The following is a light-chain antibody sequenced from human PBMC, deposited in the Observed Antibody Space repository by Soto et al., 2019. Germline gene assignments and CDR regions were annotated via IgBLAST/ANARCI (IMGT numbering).Light chain of an antibody. V-gene: IGLV2-14*01. CDR1: SSDVGAYNS. J-gene: IGLJ1*01. CDR2: DDS. CDR3: SSYTSSNSYV. Sequence: QSVLTQPASVSGSPGQSIAISCTGTSSDVGAYNSVSWYQQYPGKAPKLMNHDDSNRPSGVSDRFSGSKSGNTASLTISGFQAEDEADYYCSSYTSSNSYVFGSGTKVTVL.